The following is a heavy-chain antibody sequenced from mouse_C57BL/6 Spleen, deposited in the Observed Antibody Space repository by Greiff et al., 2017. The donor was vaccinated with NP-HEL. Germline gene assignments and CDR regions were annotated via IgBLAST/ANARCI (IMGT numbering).Heavy chain of an antibody. CDR1: GFTFSDYY. Sequence: EVQVVESEGGLVQPGSSMKLSCTASGFTFSDYYMAWVRQVPEKGLEWVANINYDGSSTYYLDSLKSRFIISRDNAKNILYLQMSSLKSEDTATYYCARASDGYDLDYWGQGTTLTVSS. V-gene: IGHV5-16*01. D-gene: IGHD2-2*01. J-gene: IGHJ2*01. CDR3: ARASDGYDLDY. CDR2: INYDGSST.